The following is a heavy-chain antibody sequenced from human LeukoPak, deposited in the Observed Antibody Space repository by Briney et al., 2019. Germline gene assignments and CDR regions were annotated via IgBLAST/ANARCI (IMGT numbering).Heavy chain of an antibody. D-gene: IGHD3-10*01. CDR1: GFTFSDYY. J-gene: IGHJ4*02. CDR2: ISSSGSTI. V-gene: IGHV3-11*04. Sequence: GGSLRLSCAASGFTFSDYYMSWIRQAPGKGLEWVSYISSSGSTIYYADSVKGRFTISRDNSKNTLYLQMNSLRAEDTAVYYCARDHYYGSGSYSYWGQGTLVTVSS. CDR3: ARDHYYGSGSYSY.